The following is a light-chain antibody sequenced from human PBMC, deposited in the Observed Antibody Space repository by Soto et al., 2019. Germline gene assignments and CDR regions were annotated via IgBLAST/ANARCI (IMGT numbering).Light chain of an antibody. J-gene: IGKJ3*01. CDR2: KAS. CDR3: QQYNSYV. Sequence: DVQMTQNPSSLSASVGDRVILTCRASQSIGNWLAWYQQKPGKAPKLLIYKASSLESGVPTRFSGSGSGTDFTLTISSLQPEDFATYYCQQYNSYVFGPGTKVDIK. V-gene: IGKV1-5*03. CDR1: QSIGNW.